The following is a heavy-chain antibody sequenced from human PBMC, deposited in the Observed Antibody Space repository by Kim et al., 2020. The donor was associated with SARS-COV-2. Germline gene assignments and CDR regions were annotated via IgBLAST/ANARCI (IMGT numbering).Heavy chain of an antibody. Sequence: YYNPSLKSRVTISVDTSKNQFSLKLSSVTAADTAVYYCARRVVVVAAVDYWGQGTLVTVSS. V-gene: IGHV4-39*01. J-gene: IGHJ4*02. CDR3: ARRVVVVAAVDY. D-gene: IGHD2-15*01.